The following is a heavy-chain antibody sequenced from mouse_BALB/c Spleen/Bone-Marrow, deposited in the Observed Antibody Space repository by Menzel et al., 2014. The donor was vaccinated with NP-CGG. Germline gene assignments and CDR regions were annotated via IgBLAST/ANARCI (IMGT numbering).Heavy chain of an antibody. Sequence: DVKLVESGGGLVKPGGSLKLSCAASGFTFSSYGMSWVRQTPEKRLEWVATISGGGSYTYYPDSVKGRFTISRDNAKNNLYLQMSSLRSEDTALYYCARGHHRYDAYAMDYWGQGTSVTVSS. CDR1: GFTFSSYG. V-gene: IGHV5-9-2*01. CDR2: ISGGGSYT. D-gene: IGHD2-14*01. CDR3: ARGHHRYDAYAMDY. J-gene: IGHJ4*01.